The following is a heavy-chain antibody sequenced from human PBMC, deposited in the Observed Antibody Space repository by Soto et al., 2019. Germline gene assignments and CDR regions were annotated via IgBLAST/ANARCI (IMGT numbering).Heavy chain of an antibody. V-gene: IGHV3-48*01. CDR3: ARAGTVLLWFGELSLPDY. D-gene: IGHD3-10*01. Sequence: PGGSLRLSCAASGFTFSSYSMNWVRQAPGKGLEWVSYISSSSSTIYYADSVKGRFTISRDNAKNSLYLQMNSLRAEDTAVYYSARAGTVLLWFGELSLPDYWGQGTLVTVSS. J-gene: IGHJ4*02. CDR2: ISSSSSTI. CDR1: GFTFSSYS.